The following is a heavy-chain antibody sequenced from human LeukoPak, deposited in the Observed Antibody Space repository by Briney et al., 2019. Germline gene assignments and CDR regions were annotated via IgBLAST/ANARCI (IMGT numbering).Heavy chain of an antibody. D-gene: IGHD3-10*01. CDR2: INPSSGGT. J-gene: IGHJ3*01. Sequence: GASVKVSCKASGYTFTGYYMHWVRQAPGQGLEWMGWINPSSGGTNYAQKFQGRVTMTGDTSISTAYMELSRLRSDDTAVYYCARDGGAVWFGVGNWGQGTMVTVSS. V-gene: IGHV1-2*02. CDR3: ARDGGAVWFGVGN. CDR1: GYTFTGYY.